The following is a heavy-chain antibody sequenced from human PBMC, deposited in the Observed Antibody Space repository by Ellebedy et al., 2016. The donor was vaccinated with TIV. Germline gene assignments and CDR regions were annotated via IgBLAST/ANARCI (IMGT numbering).Heavy chain of an antibody. Sequence: GESLKISCTASGFTFTTYWMSWVRQAPGKGLEWVANIKQDGSEKYYVDSVKGRFTISRDKSKNTLFLQMNSLRAEDTAVYYCAKGEVLTTNAAFEIWGQGTMVTVSS. CDR1: GFTFTTYW. J-gene: IGHJ3*02. D-gene: IGHD4/OR15-4a*01. CDR3: AKGEVLTTNAAFEI. V-gene: IGHV3-7*03. CDR2: IKQDGSEK.